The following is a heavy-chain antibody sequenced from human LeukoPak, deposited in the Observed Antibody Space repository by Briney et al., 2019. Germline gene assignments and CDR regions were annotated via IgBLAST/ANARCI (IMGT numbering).Heavy chain of an antibody. CDR2: SITVGAP. J-gene: IGHJ3*02. CDR1: GGSISITT. V-gene: IGHV4-59*01. CDR3: ARGPQYSGTYGLAFDI. D-gene: IGHD1-26*01. Sequence: PSETLSLTCTVSGGSISITTGAGSGSPQGRDWSGLGISITVGAPATAPPSRVEYTSKNQFSLKLSSVTAAVTAVYYCARGPQYSGTYGLAFDIWGQGTMVTVSS.